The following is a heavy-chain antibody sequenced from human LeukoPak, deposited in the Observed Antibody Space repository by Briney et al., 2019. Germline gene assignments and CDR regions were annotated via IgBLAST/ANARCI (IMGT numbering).Heavy chain of an antibody. CDR3: ARLARYYDSGGVGHDAFDI. CDR2: IYYSGST. J-gene: IGHJ3*02. V-gene: IGHV4-39*01. CDR1: GGSISSSSYY. Sequence: SETLSLTCTVSGGSISSSSYYWGWIRQPPGKGLEWIGSIYYSGSTYYNPSLKSRVTISVDTSKNQFSLKLSSVTAADTAVYYCARLARYYDSGGVGHDAFDIWGQGTMVTVSS. D-gene: IGHD3-22*01.